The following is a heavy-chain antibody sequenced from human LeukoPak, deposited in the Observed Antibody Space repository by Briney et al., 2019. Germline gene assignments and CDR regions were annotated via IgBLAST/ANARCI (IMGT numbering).Heavy chain of an antibody. CDR2: ISYDGGEK. J-gene: IGHJ4*02. Sequence: GGSLRLSCAASGYTFSANGLHWVRQAPGKGLEWVGMISYDGGEKYYGDSVKGRFTISRDDSKSTLFLQMNSLRAEDTAVYYCARDFSGDYYFDYWGQGTLVTVSS. D-gene: IGHD7-27*01. V-gene: IGHV3-30*12. CDR3: ARDFSGDYYFDY. CDR1: GYTFSANG.